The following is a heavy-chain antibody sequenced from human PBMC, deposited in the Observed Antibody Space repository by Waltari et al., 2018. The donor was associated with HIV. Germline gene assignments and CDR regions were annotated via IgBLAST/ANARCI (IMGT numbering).Heavy chain of an antibody. J-gene: IGHJ4*02. CDR2: INQDGSAT. CDR1: GFIFSTVW. Sequence: EVQLVESGGGLVQPGGSLRLSCTTSGFIFSTVWMSWVRQAPGKGLEGVAKINQDGSATYSVGSVKGRFTVSRDNAKTSLYLQMNSLRAEDTAVYYCARGLNWNYGFFWGQGSLVTVSS. V-gene: IGHV3-7*01. D-gene: IGHD1-7*01. CDR3: ARGLNWNYGFF.